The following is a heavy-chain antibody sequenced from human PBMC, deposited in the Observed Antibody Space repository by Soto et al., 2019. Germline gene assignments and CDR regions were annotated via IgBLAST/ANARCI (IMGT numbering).Heavy chain of an antibody. D-gene: IGHD4-17*01. CDR1: GYTFTSYD. V-gene: IGHV1-8*01. CDR2: MNPNSGNP. CDR3: ATTLYADNVDS. J-gene: IGHJ4*02. Sequence: QVQLVQSGAEVKKPGASVKVSCKASGYTFTSYDINWVRQATGQGLEGMGWMNPNSGNPGYAQKFQGRVTMTRNAAISTAYMELRSLRSEDTAVYYCATTLYADNVDSWGQGTPVTVSS.